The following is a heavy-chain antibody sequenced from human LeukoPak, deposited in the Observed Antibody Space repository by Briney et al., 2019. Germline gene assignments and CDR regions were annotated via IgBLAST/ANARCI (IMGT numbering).Heavy chain of an antibody. D-gene: IGHD5-24*01. J-gene: IGHJ4*02. V-gene: IGHV3-21*01. CDR1: GFTFSSYS. CDR3: AREGDGYNYDY. CDR2: ISSSSSYI. Sequence: GGSLRLSCAASGFTFSSYSMNWVRQAPGKGLEWVSSISSSSSYIYYADSVKGRFTISRDNAKNSLYLQMNGLRAEDTAVYYCAREGDGYNYDYWGQGTLVTVSS.